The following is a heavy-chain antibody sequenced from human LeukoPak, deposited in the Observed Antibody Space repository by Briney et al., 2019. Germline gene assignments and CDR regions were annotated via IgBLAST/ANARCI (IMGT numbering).Heavy chain of an antibody. CDR3: ARGRRGFGYGMDV. J-gene: IGHJ6*02. CDR1: GGSFSGYY. Sequence: SETLSLTCAVYGGSFSGYYWSWIRQPPGKGLEWIGEVNHSGSTNYNPSLKSRVTISVDTSQNQFSLKLNSVTAADTAVFYCARGRRGFGYGMDVWGQGTTVTVSS. V-gene: IGHV4-34*01. D-gene: IGHD3-10*01. CDR2: VNHSGST.